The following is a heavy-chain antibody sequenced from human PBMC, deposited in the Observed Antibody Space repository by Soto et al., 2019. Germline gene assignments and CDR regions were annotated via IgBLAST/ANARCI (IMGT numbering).Heavy chain of an antibody. CDR1: GGSIYSYY. D-gene: IGHD3-16*01. V-gene: IGHV4-4*07. Sequence: PSETLSLTCTVSGGSIYSYYWSWIRQPAGKGLEWIGRVDTSGSASYNPSLKSRLTMSLDTSQNQFSLKLNSVTAADTAVYFCARVPSPFDFYYAMDVWGQGTTVTVSS. CDR2: VDTSGSA. J-gene: IGHJ6*02. CDR3: ARVPSPFDFYYAMDV.